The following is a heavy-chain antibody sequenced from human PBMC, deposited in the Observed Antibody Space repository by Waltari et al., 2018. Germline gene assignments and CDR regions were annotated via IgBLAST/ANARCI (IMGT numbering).Heavy chain of an antibody. J-gene: IGHJ3*02. Sequence: QVQLQQWGAGLLKPSETLSLTCAVYGGSFSGYYWSWIRQPPGKGLEWIGEINHSGSTNYNPSLKSRVTISVDTSKNQFSLKLSSVTAADTAVYYCARGPQWLRLFVDAFDIWGQGTMVTVSS. CDR1: GGSFSGYY. V-gene: IGHV4-34*01. CDR3: ARGPQWLRLFVDAFDI. CDR2: INHSGST. D-gene: IGHD5-12*01.